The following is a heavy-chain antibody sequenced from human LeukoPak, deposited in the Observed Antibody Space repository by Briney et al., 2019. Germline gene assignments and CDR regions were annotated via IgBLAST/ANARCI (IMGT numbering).Heavy chain of an antibody. CDR3: AREYGRAPGGSDYFDY. CDR2: IWYDGSNK. J-gene: IGHJ4*02. CDR1: GFTFSSYG. Sequence: PGRSLRLSCAASGFTFSSYGMHWVRQAPGKGLEWVAVIWYDGSNKYYADSVKGRFTISRDNSKNTLYLQMNSLRAEDTAVYYCAREYGRAPGGSDYFDYWGQGTLVTVSS. V-gene: IGHV3-33*01. D-gene: IGHD1-26*01.